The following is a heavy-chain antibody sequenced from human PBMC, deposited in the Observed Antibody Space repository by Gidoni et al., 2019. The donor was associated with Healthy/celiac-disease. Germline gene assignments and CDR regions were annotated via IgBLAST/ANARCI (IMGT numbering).Heavy chain of an antibody. Sequence: QVQLVQSGAEVKKPGASVKGCCKASGYTFTSSDINWVRQATGPGLEWMGWMNPNSGNTGYAQKFQGRVTMPRTTSISTAYMELSSLRSEDTAVYYCARGLVDYGDCNWFDPWVQGTLVTVSS. D-gene: IGHD4-17*01. CDR3: ARGLVDYGDCNWFDP. J-gene: IGHJ5*02. V-gene: IGHV1-8*01. CDR1: GYTFTSSD. CDR2: MNPNSGNT.